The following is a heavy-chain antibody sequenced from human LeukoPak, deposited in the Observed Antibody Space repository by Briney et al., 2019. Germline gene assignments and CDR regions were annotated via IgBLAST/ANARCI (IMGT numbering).Heavy chain of an antibody. Sequence: ASVKVSCKASGYTFTSYYILWVRQTPGQGLEWMGIINPSGGSTIYAQKFQGRVTMTRDMSTSTVYMELSSLRSEDTAVYHCARDGSSSGWFDPWGQGTLVTVSS. V-gene: IGHV1-46*01. J-gene: IGHJ5*02. D-gene: IGHD6-6*01. CDR1: GYTFTSYY. CDR3: ARDGSSSGWFDP. CDR2: INPSGGST.